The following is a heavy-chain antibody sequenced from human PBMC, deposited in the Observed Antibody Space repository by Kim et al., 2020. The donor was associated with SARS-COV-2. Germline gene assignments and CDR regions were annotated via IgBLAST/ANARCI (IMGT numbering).Heavy chain of an antibody. V-gene: IGHV3-33*05. J-gene: IGHJ4*02. D-gene: IGHD6-13*01. CDR2: ISYDGSNK. Sequence: GGSLRLSYAASGFTFSSYGMHWVRQAPGKGLEWVAVISYDGSNKYYADSVKGRFTISRDNSKNTLYLQMNSLRAEDTAVYYCARDQSAGYSSSWNDYWGQGTLVTVSS. CDR1: GFTFSSYG. CDR3: ARDQSAGYSSSWNDY.